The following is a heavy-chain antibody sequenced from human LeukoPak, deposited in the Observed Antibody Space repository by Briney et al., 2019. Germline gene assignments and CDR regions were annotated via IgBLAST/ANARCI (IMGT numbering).Heavy chain of an antibody. V-gene: IGHV3-23*01. Sequence: GGSLRLSCAASGFTFSSYAMSWVRQAPGKGLEWVSAISDSGGSTYYADSVKGRFTISRDNSKNTLYLQMNSLRAEDTAVYYCAKVRGSSSWKRKYYFDYWGQGTLVTVSS. CDR2: ISDSGGST. J-gene: IGHJ4*02. CDR1: GFTFSSYA. CDR3: AKVRGSSSWKRKYYFDY. D-gene: IGHD6-13*01.